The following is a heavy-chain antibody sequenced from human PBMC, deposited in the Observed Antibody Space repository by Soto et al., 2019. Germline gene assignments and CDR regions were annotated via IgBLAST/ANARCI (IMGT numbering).Heavy chain of an antibody. D-gene: IGHD2-2*02. CDR1: GYTFTSYA. CDR2: INAGNGNT. J-gene: IGHJ4*02. V-gene: IGHV1-3*01. Sequence: ASVKVSCKASGYTFTSYAMHWVRQAPGQRLEWMGWINAGNGNTKYSQKFQGRVTITRDTSASTAYMELSSLRSEDTAVYYCARARCSSTSCYTTYYFDYWGQGTLVTVS. CDR3: ARARCSSTSCYTTYYFDY.